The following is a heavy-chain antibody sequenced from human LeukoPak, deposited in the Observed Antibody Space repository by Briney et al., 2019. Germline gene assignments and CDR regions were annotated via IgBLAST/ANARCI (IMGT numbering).Heavy chain of an antibody. D-gene: IGHD3-3*01. CDR1: GYTFTSYG. Sequence: VASVKVSCKASGYTFTSYGISWVRQAPGQGLEWIGWISAYNGNTNYAQKLQGRVTMTTDTSTGTAYMELRSLRSDDTAVYYCARVRFDDFWSGFKYFDYWGQGTLVTVSS. CDR3: ARVRFDDFWSGFKYFDY. J-gene: IGHJ4*02. CDR2: ISAYNGNT. V-gene: IGHV1-18*01.